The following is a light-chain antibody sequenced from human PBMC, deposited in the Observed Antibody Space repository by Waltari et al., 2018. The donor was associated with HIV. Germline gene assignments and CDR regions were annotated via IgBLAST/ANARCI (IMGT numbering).Light chain of an antibody. CDR2: GTS. Sequence: EIVLTQSPGILSLSPGARATLSCRASQSVSSSYLAWYQQKVGQAPRLLIYGTSSGATGIPDRFSGSGSGTDFTLTISRLEPEDFAVYFCQQYDTSRTFGQGTKVEIK. CDR1: QSVSSSY. J-gene: IGKJ1*01. CDR3: QQYDTSRT. V-gene: IGKV3-20*01.